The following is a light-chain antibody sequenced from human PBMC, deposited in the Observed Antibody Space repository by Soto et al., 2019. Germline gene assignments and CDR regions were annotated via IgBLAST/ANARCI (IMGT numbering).Light chain of an antibody. CDR1: SSDVGTYNR. Sequence: QSALTQPPSVSGSPGQSVTISCTGTSSDVGTYNRVSWYQQSPGTGPKLMIYEVTNRPSGVPDRFSGSKSGNTASLTISGLQDDDEADYYCSSYTTSSTFVIFGGGTKLTVL. V-gene: IGLV2-18*02. CDR3: SSYTTSSTFVI. CDR2: EVT. J-gene: IGLJ2*01.